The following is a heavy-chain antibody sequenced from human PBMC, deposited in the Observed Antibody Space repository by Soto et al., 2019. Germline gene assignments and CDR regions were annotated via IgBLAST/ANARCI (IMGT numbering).Heavy chain of an antibody. CDR2: ISSSYSYI. Sequence: EVQLVESGGGLVKPGGSLRLSCAASGFTFSSYSMNWVRQAPGKGLEWVSSISSSYSYIYYADSVKGRFTISRDNAKNSRYLQMNSLRAEDTGIYYCARDLRVAAVEYYYFYYGMDVWGQGTTVTVSS. CDR3: ARDLRVAAVEYYYFYYGMDV. CDR1: GFTFSSYS. V-gene: IGHV3-21*01. J-gene: IGHJ6*02. D-gene: IGHD6-13*01.